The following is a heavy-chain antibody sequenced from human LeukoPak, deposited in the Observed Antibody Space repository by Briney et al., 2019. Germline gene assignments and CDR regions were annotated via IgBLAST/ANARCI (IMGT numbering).Heavy chain of an antibody. Sequence: GGSLRLSCAASGFTFSSHSMNWVRQAPGKGLEWVSYISSSSSTIYYADSVKGRFTISRDNAKNSLYLQMNSLRAEDTAVYYCARDGLSDYWGQGTLVTVSS. CDR2: ISSSSSTI. CDR3: ARDGLSDY. CDR1: GFTFSSHS. J-gene: IGHJ4*02. V-gene: IGHV3-48*04.